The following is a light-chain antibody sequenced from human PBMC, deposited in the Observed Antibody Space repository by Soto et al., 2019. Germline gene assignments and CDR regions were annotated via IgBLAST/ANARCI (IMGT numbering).Light chain of an antibody. J-gene: IGKJ1*01. CDR2: AAS. CDR1: QGISSY. V-gene: IGKV1-8*01. CDR3: QQYNSYAWT. Sequence: AIRMTQSPSSFPASTGDRVTITCRASQGISSYLAWYQQKPGKAPKLLIYAASTLQSGVPSRFSGSGSGTDFTLTISCLQSEDFATYYCQQYNSYAWTFGQGTKV.